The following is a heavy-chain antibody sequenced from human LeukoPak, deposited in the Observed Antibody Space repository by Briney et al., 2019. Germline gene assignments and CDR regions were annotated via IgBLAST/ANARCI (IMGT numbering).Heavy chain of an antibody. CDR2: IYTSGST. D-gene: IGHD6-19*01. V-gene: IGHV4-61*02. J-gene: IGHJ4*02. Sequence: SEXXSLTCTVSGGSISSGSYYWSWIRQPAGKGLEWIGRIYTSGSTNYNPSLKSRVTISVDTSKNQFSLNLSSVTAADTAVYYCARKQWVEYYFESWGQGTLVTVSS. CDR1: GGSISSGSYY. CDR3: ARKQWVEYYFES.